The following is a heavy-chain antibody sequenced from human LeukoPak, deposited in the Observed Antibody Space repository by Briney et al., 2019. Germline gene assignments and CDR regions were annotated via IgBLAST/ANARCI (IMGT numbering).Heavy chain of an antibody. CDR3: TRDSVLWFGELSQGGGFDY. CDR1: GFTFGDYA. D-gene: IGHD3-10*01. V-gene: IGHV3-49*04. J-gene: IGHJ4*02. Sequence: GSLRLSCTASGFTFGDYAMSWVRQAPGKGLEWVGFIRSKAYGGTTEYAASVKGRFTNSKDDSKSIAYLQMNSLKPEDTAVYYCTRDSVLWFGELSQGGGFDYWGQGTLVTVSS. CDR2: IRSKAYGGTT.